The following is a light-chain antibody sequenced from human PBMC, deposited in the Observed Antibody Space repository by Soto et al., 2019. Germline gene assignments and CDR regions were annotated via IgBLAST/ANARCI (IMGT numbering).Light chain of an antibody. CDR2: STN. J-gene: IGLJ1*01. CDR3: LLYSGGAHV. Sequence: QTVVTQEPSLTVSPGGTVTLTCVSSTEAVTSGNYPNWFQQKPGQPPRALIYSTNNKYSWTPARFSGSLLGGKAALTLSGVQPEDEAEYYCLLYSGGAHVFGTGTKLTVL. V-gene: IGLV7-43*01. CDR1: TEAVTSGNY.